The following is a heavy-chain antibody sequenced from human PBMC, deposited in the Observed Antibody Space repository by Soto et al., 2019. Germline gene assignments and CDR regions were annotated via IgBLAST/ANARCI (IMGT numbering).Heavy chain of an antibody. Sequence: SLRLSCAXXXXAFSSYAXXXVRQASGQGLXWVSTISYDTTKEDYADSVKGRFTISRDNSKSMXXXXMRSLRPDDMAVYYCATEALSLITVFVPTFGYWGQGMLVTVSS. D-gene: IGHD3-3*01. J-gene: IGHJ1*01. CDR1: XXAFSSYA. CDR2: ISYDTTKE. V-gene: IGHV3-30-3*01. CDR3: ATEALSLITVFVPTFGY.